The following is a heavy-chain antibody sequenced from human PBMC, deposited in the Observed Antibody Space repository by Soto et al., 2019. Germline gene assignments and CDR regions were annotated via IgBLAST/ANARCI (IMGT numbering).Heavy chain of an antibody. V-gene: IGHV3-48*03. CDR2: ISSSGSTI. D-gene: IGHD1-20*01. Sequence: GGSLRRCCAASGFTFSSYEMNWVRQAQGKGLEWVSYISSSGSTIYYADSVKGRFNISRDNAKNSLYLQMNSLRAEDTAVYYCASLNRNNWNYFDYCGQGTLVTASS. J-gene: IGHJ4*02. CDR3: ASLNRNNWNYFDY. CDR1: GFTFSSYE.